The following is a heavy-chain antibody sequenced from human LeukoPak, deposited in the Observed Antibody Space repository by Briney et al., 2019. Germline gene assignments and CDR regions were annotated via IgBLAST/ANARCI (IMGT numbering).Heavy chain of an antibody. V-gene: IGHV1-69*06. CDR1: GGTLNTHT. CDR2: IITVLNTA. Sequence: GASVRVSCKAPGGTLNTHTINWVRQAPGQGLEWMGGIITVLNTANYAQRFQDRVTITADKSTSTVYMELNSLTSEDTAVYFCAREAFDKYYLDSWGQGTLVTVSS. J-gene: IGHJ4*02. CDR3: AREAFDKYYLDS. D-gene: IGHD3-9*01.